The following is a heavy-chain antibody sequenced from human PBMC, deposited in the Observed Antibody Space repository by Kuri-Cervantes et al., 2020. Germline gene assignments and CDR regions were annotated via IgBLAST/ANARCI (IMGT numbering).Heavy chain of an antibody. D-gene: IGHD3-3*01. CDR3: ARSALAHYDFWSGHPRSNWFDP. J-gene: IGHJ5*02. V-gene: IGHV4-34*01. CDR1: GGSFNDYF. CDR2: IDHSGTT. Sequence: SETLSLTCAVYGGSFNDYFWTWIRQPPGKGLEWIGEIDHSGTTNYSPSLKSRVAVSVDTSKRQFSLRSTSVTAADTAVYYCARSALAHYDFWSGHPRSNWFDPWGQGTLVTVSS.